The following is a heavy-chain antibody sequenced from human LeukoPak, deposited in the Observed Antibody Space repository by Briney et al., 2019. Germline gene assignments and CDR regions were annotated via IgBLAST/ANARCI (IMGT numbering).Heavy chain of an antibody. D-gene: IGHD3-22*01. CDR1: GFTFSSYA. CDR3: ASMILVANQFDY. V-gene: IGHV3-23*01. J-gene: IGHJ4*02. Sequence: PGGSLRLSCAASGFTFSSYAMSWVRQAAGKGLEWVSAISGSGGSTYYADSVKGRFTISRDNSKNTLYLQMNSLRAEDTAVYYCASMILVANQFDYWGQGTLVTVSS. CDR2: ISGSGGST.